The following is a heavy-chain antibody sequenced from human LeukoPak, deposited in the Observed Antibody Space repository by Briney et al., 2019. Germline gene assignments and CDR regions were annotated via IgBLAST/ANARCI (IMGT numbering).Heavy chain of an antibody. Sequence: SETLSLTCTVSGGSISSYYWSWIWQPPGKGLEWIGYIYHSGSTNYNPSLQSRVTISVDTSKNQFSLNLNSVTAADTAVYYCARGGAARLHFQNWGQGTLVTVSS. CDR1: GGSISSYY. CDR2: IYHSGST. J-gene: IGHJ1*01. D-gene: IGHD6-6*01. CDR3: ARGGAARLHFQN. V-gene: IGHV4-59*01.